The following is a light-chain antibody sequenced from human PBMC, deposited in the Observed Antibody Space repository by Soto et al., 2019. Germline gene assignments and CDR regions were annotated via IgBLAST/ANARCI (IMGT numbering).Light chain of an antibody. V-gene: IGKV1-5*01. CDR2: DAS. J-gene: IGKJ1*01. CDR3: QQYNSYLWT. CDR1: QSISSW. Sequence: DIQMTQSPSTLSASVGDRVTITCRASQSISSWLAWYQRKPGKAPKLLIYDASSLESGVPSRFSGSGSGTEFTLTISSLQPDDFATYYCQQYNSYLWTFGQGTTWDIK.